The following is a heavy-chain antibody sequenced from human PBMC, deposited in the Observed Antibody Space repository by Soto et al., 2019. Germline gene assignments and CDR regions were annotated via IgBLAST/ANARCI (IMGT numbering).Heavy chain of an antibody. Sequence: QVQLQESGPGLVKPSETLSLTCTVSGASINSGAYYWSWIRQLPGKGLEWIGYINYRGTTYFHPSPKSRVAIPSDTSQNQFSLRVISMTAADTAVYFCARVSAAGTRWFDSWGQGPLVTVSS. CDR1: GASINSGAYY. D-gene: IGHD6-13*01. V-gene: IGHV4-31*03. CDR2: INYRGTT. J-gene: IGHJ5*01. CDR3: ARVSAAGTRWFDS.